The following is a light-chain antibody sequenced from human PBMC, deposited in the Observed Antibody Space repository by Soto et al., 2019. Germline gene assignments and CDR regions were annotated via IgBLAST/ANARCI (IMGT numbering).Light chain of an antibody. V-gene: IGKV1-5*03. J-gene: IGKJ1*01. CDR3: QPYNSYWT. Sequence: DIQMTQSPSTLSASVGDRVTITCRASQSISSYLAWYQQKPGKAPKLLIYKASSLETGVPSRFSGSGSGTEFTLTISSLQPDDFATYYCQPYNSYWTFGQGTKVEIK. CDR1: QSISSY. CDR2: KAS.